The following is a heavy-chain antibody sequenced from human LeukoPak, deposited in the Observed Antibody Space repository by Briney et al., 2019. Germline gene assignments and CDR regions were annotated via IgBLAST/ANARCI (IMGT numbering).Heavy chain of an antibody. CDR2: IYYSGST. V-gene: IGHV4-59*12. CDR3: ARARAYNWNYDY. CDR1: AGSISSYY. D-gene: IGHD1-7*01. Sequence: SETLSLTCTVSAGSISSYYWNWIRQPPGKGLEWIGFIYYSGSTNYNPSLKSRVTISVDTSKTQFSLNLRSVTAADTAVYYCARARAYNWNYDYWGQGTLVTVSS. J-gene: IGHJ4*02.